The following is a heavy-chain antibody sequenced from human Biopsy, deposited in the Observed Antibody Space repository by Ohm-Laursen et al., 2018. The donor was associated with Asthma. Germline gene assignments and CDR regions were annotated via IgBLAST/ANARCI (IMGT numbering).Heavy chain of an antibody. V-gene: IGHV3-30*18. CDR3: AKDRVAGRSYYFDY. CDR1: GFNFHNYG. CDR2: ILFDGRKI. J-gene: IGHJ4*02. D-gene: IGHD6-13*01. Sequence: SLRLSCSASGFNFHNYGMNWVRRAPGKGLERVAQILFDGRKINYPDSVKGRFTISRDNSKNMVYLQMNSLRPEDTTVYYCAKDRVAGRSYYFDYWGQGSLVSVSS.